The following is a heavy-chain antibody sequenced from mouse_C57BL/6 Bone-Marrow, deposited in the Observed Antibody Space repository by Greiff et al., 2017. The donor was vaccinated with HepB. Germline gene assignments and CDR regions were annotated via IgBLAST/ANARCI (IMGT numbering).Heavy chain of an antibody. CDR2: IYPSDSET. V-gene: IGHV1-61*01. J-gene: IGHJ1*03. Sequence: QVHVKQPGAELVRPGSSVKLSCKASGYTFTSYWMDWVKQRPGQGLEWIGNIYPSDSETHYNQKFKDKATLTVDKSSSTAYMQLSSLTSEDSAVYYCARGEDDGYFYWYFDVWGTGTTVTVSS. CDR1: GYTFTSYW. CDR3: ARGEDDGYFYWYFDV. D-gene: IGHD2-3*01.